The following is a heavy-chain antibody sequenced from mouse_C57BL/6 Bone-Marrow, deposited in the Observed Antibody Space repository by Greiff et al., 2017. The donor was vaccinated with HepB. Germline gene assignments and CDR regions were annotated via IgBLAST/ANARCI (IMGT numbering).Heavy chain of an antibody. D-gene: IGHD1-1*01. CDR3: ARQDGSSYRFAY. CDR2: ISNGGGST. J-gene: IGHJ3*01. CDR1: GFTFSDYY. V-gene: IGHV5-12*01. Sequence: EVKLMESGGGLVQPGGSLKLSCAASGFTFSDYYMYWVRQTPEKRLEWVAYISNGGGSTYYPDTVKGRFTISRDNAKNTLYLQMSRLKSEDTAMYYCARQDGSSYRFAYWGQGTLVTVSA.